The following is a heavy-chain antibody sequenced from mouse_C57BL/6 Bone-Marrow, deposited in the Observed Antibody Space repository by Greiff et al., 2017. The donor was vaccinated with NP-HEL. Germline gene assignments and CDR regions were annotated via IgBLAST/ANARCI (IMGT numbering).Heavy chain of an antibody. CDR3: ARSPIYYDYDGGDY. V-gene: IGHV1-26*01. J-gene: IGHJ2*01. D-gene: IGHD2-4*01. Sequence: EVQLQQSGPELVKPGASVKISCKASGYTFTDYYMNWVKQSHGKSLEWIGDINPNNGGTSYNQKFKGKATLTVDKSSSTAYMELRSLTSEDSAVYYCARSPIYYDYDGGDYWGQGTTLTVSS. CDR1: GYTFTDYY. CDR2: INPNNGGT.